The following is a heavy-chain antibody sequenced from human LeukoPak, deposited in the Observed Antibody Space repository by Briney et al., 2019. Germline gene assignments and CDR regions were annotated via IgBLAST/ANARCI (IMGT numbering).Heavy chain of an antibody. CDR1: GLTLSSYS. J-gene: IGHJ4*02. V-gene: IGHV3-21*01. D-gene: IGHD5-12*01. Sequence: PGGSLRLSCAASGLTLSSYSMNWVRQAPGNGLEGVSSISNSSSYLYYADSVKGRFTISRDNAKNSLYLQMNSPRAEDTAVYYCASGDIVAFYWGQGTLVTVSS. CDR2: ISNSSSYL. CDR3: ASGDIVAFY.